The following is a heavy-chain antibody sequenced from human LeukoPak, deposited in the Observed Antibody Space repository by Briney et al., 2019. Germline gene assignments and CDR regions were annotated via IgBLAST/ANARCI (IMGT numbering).Heavy chain of an antibody. Sequence: QPGGSLRLYCAASGFTFSSYGMHWVRQAPGKRLEWVAFIRYDGSNKYYADSVKGRFTISRDNSKNTLYLQMNSLRAEDTAVYYCAKDPRVVVPAAISYYFDYWGQGTLVTVSS. J-gene: IGHJ4*02. CDR1: GFTFSSYG. V-gene: IGHV3-30*02. CDR2: IRYDGSNK. CDR3: AKDPRVVVPAAISYYFDY. D-gene: IGHD2-2*02.